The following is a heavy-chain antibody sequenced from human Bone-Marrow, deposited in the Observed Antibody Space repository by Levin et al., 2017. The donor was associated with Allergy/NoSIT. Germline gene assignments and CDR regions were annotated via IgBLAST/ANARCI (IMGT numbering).Heavy chain of an antibody. Sequence: GESLKISCQASGYTFTGYHIHWVRQAPGQGLEWMGWFNPNSGGADYAQKFQGRVTMTRDTSFSTAYMELSRLRSDDTAVYYCVRVYYYDGSGYYYEDSWGQGTLVTVSS. V-gene: IGHV1-2*02. J-gene: IGHJ4*02. CDR1: GYTFTGYH. CDR3: VRVYYYDGSGYYYEDS. CDR2: FNPNSGGA. D-gene: IGHD3-22*01.